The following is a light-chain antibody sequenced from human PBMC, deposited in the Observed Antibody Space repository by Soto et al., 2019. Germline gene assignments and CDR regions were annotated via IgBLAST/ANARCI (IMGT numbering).Light chain of an antibody. J-gene: IGKJ4*01. V-gene: IGKV3-20*01. CDR2: GAS. CDR1: QSVSSY. CDR3: QQYVSSPLT. Sequence: EIVLTQSPGTLSLSPGDRVTLSCRASQSVSSYLAWHQQKPGQAPRLLIYGASNRATGVPDRFSGSGSGTDFSLTISRLEPEDFAVYYCQQYVSSPLTFGGGTKVEIK.